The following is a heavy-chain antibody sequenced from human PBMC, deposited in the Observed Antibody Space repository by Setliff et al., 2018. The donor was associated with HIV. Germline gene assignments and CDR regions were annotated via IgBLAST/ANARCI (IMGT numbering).Heavy chain of an antibody. CDR3: SRGTRHMYYYDSSGYPTPKRAFFDY. Sequence: PSETLSLTCTVSGGSISSGSYYWSWIRQPAGKGLEWIGHIYTSGSTNYNPSLKSRVTISVDTSKNQFSLKLTSVTATDTAIYYCSRGTRHMYYYDSSGYPTPKRAFFDYWGQGTLVTVSS. CDR2: IYTSGST. D-gene: IGHD3-22*01. CDR1: GGSISSGSYY. J-gene: IGHJ4*02. V-gene: IGHV4-61*09.